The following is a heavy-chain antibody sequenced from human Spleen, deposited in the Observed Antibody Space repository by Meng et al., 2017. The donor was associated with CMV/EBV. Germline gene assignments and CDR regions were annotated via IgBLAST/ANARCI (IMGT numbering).Heavy chain of an antibody. CDR1: GFTFSTYA. CDR2: ISGRGGNI. Sequence: GESLKISCAASGFTFSTYAMTWVRQAPGKGLEWVSSISGRGGNIYYADSVKGRFAISRDNSKNTLFLQMNSLRVEDTAVYYCAKRSLDYWGQGTLVTVSS. CDR3: AKRSLDY. J-gene: IGHJ4*02. V-gene: IGHV3-23*01.